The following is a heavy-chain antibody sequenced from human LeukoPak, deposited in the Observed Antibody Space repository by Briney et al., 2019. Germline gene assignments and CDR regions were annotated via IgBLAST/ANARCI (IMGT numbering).Heavy chain of an antibody. Sequence: GGSLRLSCAAFGFTFRRHWMSWVRQAPGKGPEWVANLREDGSEKFYVNSVKGRFTISRDNAKNSLYLQMNSLTVDDTAVYYCARDLWLGQRGLFYFEYWGQGTPVTVSS. J-gene: IGHJ4*02. D-gene: IGHD3-22*01. CDR2: LREDGSEK. CDR3: ARDLWLGQRGLFYFEY. CDR1: GFTFRRHW. V-gene: IGHV3-7*01.